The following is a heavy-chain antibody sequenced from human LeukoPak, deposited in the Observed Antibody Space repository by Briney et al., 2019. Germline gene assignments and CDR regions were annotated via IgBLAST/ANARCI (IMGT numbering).Heavy chain of an antibody. CDR2: IIPILGIA. V-gene: IGHV1-69*04. Sequence: GASVKVSCKASGGTFSSYAISWVRQAPGQGLEWMGRIIPILGIANYAQKFQGRVTITADKSTSTAYMELRSLRFDDTAVYYCMRDWVDYWNDYWGQGTLVTVSS. D-gene: IGHD1-1*01. J-gene: IGHJ4*02. CDR3: MRDWVDYWNDY. CDR1: GGTFSSYA.